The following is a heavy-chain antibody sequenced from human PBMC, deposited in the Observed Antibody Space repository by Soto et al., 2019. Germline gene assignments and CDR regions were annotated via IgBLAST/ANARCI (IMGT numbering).Heavy chain of an antibody. CDR2: IRRHTSVT. CDR3: ARTYSSGWYIGAFDI. V-gene: IGHV3-48*01. CDR1: GLTLSTSS. J-gene: IGHJ3*02. D-gene: IGHD6-19*01. Sequence: GGSLRLSCAAFGLTLSTSSMNWVRQAPGRGLEWISYIRRHTSVTAYADSVKGRFTISRDSAKNSLYLQMDSLRVEDTAVYYCARTYSSGWYIGAFDIWGQGTMVTVXS.